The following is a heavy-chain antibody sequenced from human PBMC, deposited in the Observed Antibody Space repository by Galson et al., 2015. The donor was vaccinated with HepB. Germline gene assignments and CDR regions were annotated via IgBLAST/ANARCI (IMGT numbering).Heavy chain of an antibody. J-gene: IGHJ4*02. CDR1: AFTFSSYW. V-gene: IGHV3-30*02. D-gene: IGHD6-19*01. Sequence: SLRLSCAASAFTFSSYWMNWVRQAPGKGLEWVALIRYDGGDKYYGDSVKGRFTISRDNSKNTLYLQMNSLRAEDTAVYYCAKTGSGWYTDYWGQGTLVTVSS. CDR2: IRYDGGDK. CDR3: AKTGSGWYTDY.